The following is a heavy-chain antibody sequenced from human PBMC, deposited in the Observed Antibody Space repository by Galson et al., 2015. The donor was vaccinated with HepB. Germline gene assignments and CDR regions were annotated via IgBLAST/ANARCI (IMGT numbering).Heavy chain of an antibody. CDR2: ISSSSSYI. CDR1: GFTFSSYS. Sequence: SLRLSCAASGFTFSSYSMNWVRQAPGKGLEWVSSISSSSSYIYYADSVKGRFTISRDNAKNSLYLQMNSLRAEDTAVYYCASLPYDAHPNFDYWGQGTLVTVSS. J-gene: IGHJ4*02. D-gene: IGHD1-1*01. CDR3: ASLPYDAHPNFDY. V-gene: IGHV3-21*01.